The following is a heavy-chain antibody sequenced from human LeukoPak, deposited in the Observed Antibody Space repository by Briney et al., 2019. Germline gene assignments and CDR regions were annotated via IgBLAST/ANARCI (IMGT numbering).Heavy chain of an antibody. CDR2: INPNSGGT. V-gene: IGHV1-2*02. CDR3: ARVSYYGTGSHNWFDP. D-gene: IGHD3-10*01. CDR1: GYTFTGYY. J-gene: IGHJ5*02. Sequence: GASVKVSCKASGYTFTGYYMHWVRQAPGQGLEWMGWINPNSGGTNHAQKFQGRVTMTRDTSISTAYMELSRLRSDDTAVYYCARVSYYGTGSHNWFDPWGQGTLVTVSS.